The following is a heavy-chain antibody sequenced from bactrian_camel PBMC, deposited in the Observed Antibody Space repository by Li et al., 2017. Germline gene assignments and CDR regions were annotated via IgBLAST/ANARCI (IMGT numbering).Heavy chain of an antibody. V-gene: IGHV3-3*01. CDR2: IRRSGGET. J-gene: IGHJ6*01. Sequence: HVQLVESGGGSVQTGGSLRLSCVVSGHSRGSNCVGWYRLPPGRAPAEREGIAAIRRSGGETWYAGSVKGRFTISRDNDKMIVYLQMNDLRPEDTAMYSCAARDGRCGGLVSSWYTAWGQGTQVTVS. CDR1: GHSRGSNC. CDR3: AARDGRCGGLVSSWYTA. D-gene: IGHD2*01.